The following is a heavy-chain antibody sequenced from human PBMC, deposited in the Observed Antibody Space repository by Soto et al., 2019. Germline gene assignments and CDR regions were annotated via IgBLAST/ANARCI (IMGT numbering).Heavy chain of an antibody. D-gene: IGHD3-9*01. CDR1: GYTFTSYY. J-gene: IGHJ5*02. V-gene: IGHV1-46*03. Sequence: ASVNVSCKASGYTFTSYYMHWVRQAPGQGLEWMGIINPSGGSTSYAQKFQGRVTMTRDTSTSTVYMELSSLRSEDTAVYYCARDGVDYDILTGYRPARNWLDPWGQGTLVTVSS. CDR2: INPSGGST. CDR3: ARDGVDYDILTGYRPARNWLDP.